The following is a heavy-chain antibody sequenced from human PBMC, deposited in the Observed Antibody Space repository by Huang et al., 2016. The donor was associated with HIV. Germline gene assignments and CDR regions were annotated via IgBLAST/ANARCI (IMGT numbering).Heavy chain of an antibody. CDR1: GGSIRSGSYY. CDR2: SYTMGPT. V-gene: IGHV4-61*09. CDR3: ARSGDGGKSPMDV. Sequence: QGQLQESGPGLVKPSQTLSLTCAVSGGSIRSGSYYWSWIRQPAVKGLEWIGDSYTMGPTNYNPAIKSRVTISIDTTKNQFSLNLSFVTAADTAVYYCARSGDGGKSPMDVWGKGTTVTVSS. J-gene: IGHJ6*03. D-gene: IGHD2-15*01.